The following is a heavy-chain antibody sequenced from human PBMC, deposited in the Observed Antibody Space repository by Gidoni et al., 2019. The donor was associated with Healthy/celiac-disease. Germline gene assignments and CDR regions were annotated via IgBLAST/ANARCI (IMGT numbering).Heavy chain of an antibody. CDR1: GFSLSTSGVG. J-gene: IGHJ6*02. Sequence: QITLKESGPTLVKPTQTLTLTCTFSGFSLSTSGVGVGWIRQPPGKALEWLALIYWNDDERYSPSLKSRVTITKDTSKNQVVLTMTNMDPVDTATYYCVHLGRYEGYYGMDVWGQGTTVTVSS. CDR2: IYWNDDE. D-gene: IGHD2-2*01. V-gene: IGHV2-5*01. CDR3: VHLGRYEGYYGMDV.